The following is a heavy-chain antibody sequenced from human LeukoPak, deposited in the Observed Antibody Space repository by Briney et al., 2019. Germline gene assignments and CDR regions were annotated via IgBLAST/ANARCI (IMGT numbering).Heavy chain of an antibody. D-gene: IGHD3-10*01. Sequence: GGSLRLSCAASGFTFSSYSMDWVRQAPGKGLEWVSYISSSSSTIYYADSVKGRFTISRDNAKNSLYLQVNSLRAEDTAVYYCARDPSGKIRVSWFDPWGQGTLVTVSP. J-gene: IGHJ5*02. CDR2: ISSSSSTI. CDR1: GFTFSSYS. CDR3: ARDPSGKIRVSWFDP. V-gene: IGHV3-48*04.